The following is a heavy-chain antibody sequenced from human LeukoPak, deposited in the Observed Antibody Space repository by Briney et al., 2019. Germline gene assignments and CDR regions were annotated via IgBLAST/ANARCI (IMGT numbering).Heavy chain of an antibody. D-gene: IGHD4-17*01. J-gene: IGHJ5*02. CDR2: IYYSGST. V-gene: IGHV4-31*03. CDR3: ARDRTDYGDYGNWFDP. CDR1: GGSISSGGYY. Sequence: SETLSLTCTVSGGSISSGGYYWSWIRQHPGKGLEWIGYIYYSGSTYYNPSLKSRVTISVDTSKNQFSLKLSSVTAADTAVYYCARDRTDYGDYGNWFDPWGQGTLVTVSS.